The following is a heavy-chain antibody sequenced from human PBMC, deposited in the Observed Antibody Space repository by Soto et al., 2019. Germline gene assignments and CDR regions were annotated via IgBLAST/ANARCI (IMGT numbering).Heavy chain of an antibody. Sequence: SLTGTVSGGSFSRGGYYWIWSRQHPGKGLEWIGYIYYSGSTYYNPSLKSRVTISVDTSKNQFSLKLSSVTAADTAVYYCVRAGYDSQVWDYLGQGTLVTVSS. D-gene: IGHD3-22*01. J-gene: IGHJ4*02. CDR2: IYYSGST. CDR1: GGSFSRGGYY. CDR3: VRAGYDSQVWDY. V-gene: IGHV4-31*03.